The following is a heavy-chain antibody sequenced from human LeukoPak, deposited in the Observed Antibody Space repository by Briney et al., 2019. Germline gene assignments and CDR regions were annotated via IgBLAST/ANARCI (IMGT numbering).Heavy chain of an antibody. CDR3: ARDRSGSYSDY. V-gene: IGHV4-59*01. CDR2: IYYSGST. CDR1: GGSISSYY. J-gene: IGHJ4*02. Sequence: SETLSLTRTVSGGSISSYYWSWIRQPPGKGLEWIGYIYYSGSTNYNPSLKSRVTISVDTSKNQFSLKLSSVTAADTAVYYCARDRSGSYSDYWGQGTLVTVSS. D-gene: IGHD1-26*01.